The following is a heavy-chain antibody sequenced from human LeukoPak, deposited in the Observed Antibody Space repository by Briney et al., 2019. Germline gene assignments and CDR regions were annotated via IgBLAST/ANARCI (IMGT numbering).Heavy chain of an antibody. Sequence: PGGSLRLSCAASGFTVSSNYMSWVRQAPGKGLEWVSVTYSGGSTYYADSVKGRFTISRDNSKNTLYLQMNSLRAEDTAVYYCARDWYGDYFGYWGQGTLVTVSS. CDR1: GFTVSSNY. D-gene: IGHD4-17*01. CDR3: ARDWYGDYFGY. CDR2: TYSGGST. V-gene: IGHV3-66*01. J-gene: IGHJ4*02.